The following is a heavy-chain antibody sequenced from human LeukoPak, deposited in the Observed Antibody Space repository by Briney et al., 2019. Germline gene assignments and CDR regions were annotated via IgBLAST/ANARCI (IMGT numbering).Heavy chain of an antibody. J-gene: IGHJ4*02. D-gene: IGHD7-27*01. Sequence: PSETLSLTCTVSGGSISSSSYYWGWIRQPPGKGLEWIGSIYYSGSTYYNPSLKSRVTISVDTSKNQFSLKLSSVTAADTAVYYCARVTGDLSIGFDYWGQGTLVTVSS. V-gene: IGHV4-39*07. CDR2: IYYSGST. CDR3: ARVTGDLSIGFDY. CDR1: GGSISSSSYY.